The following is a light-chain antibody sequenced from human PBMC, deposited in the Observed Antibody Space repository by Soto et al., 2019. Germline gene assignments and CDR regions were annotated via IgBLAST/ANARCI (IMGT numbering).Light chain of an antibody. Sequence: EIVLTQSPGTLSLSPGERATLSCRASQSVSSSYLAWYQQKLGQAPRLLIYGASSRAIGIPDRFSGSGSGTDFTLTISRLEPEDFPVYYCQQYDRSPWTFGQGTKVEIK. J-gene: IGKJ1*01. V-gene: IGKV3-20*01. CDR1: QSVSSSY. CDR3: QQYDRSPWT. CDR2: GAS.